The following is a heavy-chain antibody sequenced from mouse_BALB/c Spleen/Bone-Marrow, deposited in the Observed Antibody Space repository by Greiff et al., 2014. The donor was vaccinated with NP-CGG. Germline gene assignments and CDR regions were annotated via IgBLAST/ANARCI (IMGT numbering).Heavy chain of an antibody. CDR1: GFSLTNYG. CDR3: ARITTATGAMDY. J-gene: IGHJ4*01. D-gene: IGHD1-2*01. Sequence: VQLVESVPGLVAPSQSLSITCTVSGFSLTNYGVHWVRQPPGKGLEWLGVIWADGSTNYNSALMSRLGISKDNSKSQVFFKMNSLQTDDTAMYYCARITTATGAMDYWGQGTSVTVSS. CDR2: IWADGST. V-gene: IGHV2-9*02.